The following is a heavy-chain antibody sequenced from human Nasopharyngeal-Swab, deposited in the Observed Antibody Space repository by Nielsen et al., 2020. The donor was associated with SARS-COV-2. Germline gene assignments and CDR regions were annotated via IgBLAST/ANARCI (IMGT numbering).Heavy chain of an antibody. CDR1: GGSIIPFY. D-gene: IGHD6-6*01. CDR2: IYYSGDT. CDR3: ARGGSSSELFDY. J-gene: IGHJ4*02. V-gene: IGHV4-59*01. Sequence: SETLSLTCTVSGGSIIPFYWRWIRQPPGQAPEWVGFIYYSGDTNYNPSLKSRVTISLDRSKSQFSLNLSSVTAADTAVYYCARGGSSSELFDYWGQGTLVTVSS.